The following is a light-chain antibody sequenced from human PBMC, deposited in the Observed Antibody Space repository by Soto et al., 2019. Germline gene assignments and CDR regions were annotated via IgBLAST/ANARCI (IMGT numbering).Light chain of an antibody. V-gene: IGLV2-14*03. CDR1: SSDVGGYNY. J-gene: IGLJ2*01. CDR2: DVS. Sequence: QSALTQPASVSGSPGQSITISCTGTSSDVGGYNYVSWHQQHPGKVPKLMIYDVSHRPSGVSNRFSGSKSGNTASLTISGLQAEDEDDYYCSSYTSSITVVFGGGTQLTVL. CDR3: SSYTSSITVV.